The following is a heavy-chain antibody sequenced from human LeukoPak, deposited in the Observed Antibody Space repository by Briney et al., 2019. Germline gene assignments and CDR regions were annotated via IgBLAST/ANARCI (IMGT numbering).Heavy chain of an antibody. D-gene: IGHD6-19*01. J-gene: IGHJ6*03. CDR3: AKDGSSGWFHYYYYYMDV. CDR1: GFTFSSYG. CDR2: IRDDGSNK. Sequence: GGSLRLSCAASGFTFSSYGMHWVSQAPGKGLEWVAFIRDDGSNKYYADSVKGRFTISRDNSKNTLYLQMNSLRTEDTAVYYCAKDGSSGWFHYYYYYMDVWGKGTTVTISS. V-gene: IGHV3-30*02.